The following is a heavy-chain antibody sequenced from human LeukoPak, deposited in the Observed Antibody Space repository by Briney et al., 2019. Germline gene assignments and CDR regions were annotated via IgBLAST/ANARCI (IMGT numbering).Heavy chain of an antibody. Sequence: SETLSLTCTVSGGSISNYYWSWIRQPPGKGLEWIGYIYYSGTTNYNPSLKSRVTISVDTSKNQFSLKLNSVTAADTAVYYCARVEWLNWFDPWGQGTLVTVSS. J-gene: IGHJ5*02. D-gene: IGHD5-12*01. CDR1: GGSISNYY. CDR3: ARVEWLNWFDP. V-gene: IGHV4-59*01. CDR2: IYYSGTT.